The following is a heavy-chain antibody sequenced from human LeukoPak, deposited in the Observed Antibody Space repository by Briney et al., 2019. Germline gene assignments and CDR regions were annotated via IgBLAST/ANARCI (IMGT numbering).Heavy chain of an antibody. D-gene: IGHD6-19*01. V-gene: IGHV1-8*01. J-gene: IGHJ4*02. CDR1: GYTFTSYD. CDR3: ARAHAYSSGWYYFDY. CDR2: VNPNSGNT. Sequence: ASVKVSCKASGYTFTSYDINWVRQATGQGLEWMGWVNPNSGNTGYAQKFQGRVTMTRNTSISTAYMELSSLRSEDTAVYYCARAHAYSSGWYYFDYWGQGTLVTVSS.